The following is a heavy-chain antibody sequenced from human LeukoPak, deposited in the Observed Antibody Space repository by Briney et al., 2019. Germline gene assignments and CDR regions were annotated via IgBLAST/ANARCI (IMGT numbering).Heavy chain of an antibody. V-gene: IGHV4-39*03. J-gene: IGHJ4*02. CDR3: ADSEPGYDIWSGYYRFDS. D-gene: IGHD3-3*01. CDR1: GGSISSSSYY. Sequence: SETLSLTCTVSGGSISSSSYYWGWIRQPPGKGLEWIGSIYYSGSTYYNPSLKSRVTISVDTSKNQFSLKLSAVTAADTAVHYCADSEPGYDIWSGYYRFDSLGQGTLVTVSP. CDR2: IYYSGST.